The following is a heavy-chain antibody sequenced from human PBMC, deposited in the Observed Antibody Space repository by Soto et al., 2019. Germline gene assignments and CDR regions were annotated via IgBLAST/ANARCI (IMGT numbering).Heavy chain of an antibody. CDR2: ISYDGSNK. CDR3: AKSHGSSGYYYFDY. CDR1: GFTFSSYG. V-gene: IGHV3-30*18. Sequence: GGSLRLSCAASGFTFSSYGMHWVRQAPGKGLEWVAVISYDGSNKYYADSVKGRFTISRDNSKNTLYLQMNSLRAEDTAVYYCAKSHGSSGYYYFDYWGQGTLVTVSS. J-gene: IGHJ4*02. D-gene: IGHD3-22*01.